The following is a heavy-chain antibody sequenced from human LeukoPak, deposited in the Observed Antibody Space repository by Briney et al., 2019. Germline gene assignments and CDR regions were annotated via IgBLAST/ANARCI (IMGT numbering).Heavy chain of an antibody. Sequence: PGGSLRLSCAASGFTFSSYAMSWVRQAPGKGLEWVSAISGSGGSTYYADSVKGRFTISRDNAKNSMSLQMNSLIAEDTAVYYCSRGEQLRSWDAFDMWGQGTMVTVSS. V-gene: IGHV3-23*01. D-gene: IGHD4-17*01. CDR2: ISGSGGST. J-gene: IGHJ3*02. CDR3: SRGEQLRSWDAFDM. CDR1: GFTFSSYA.